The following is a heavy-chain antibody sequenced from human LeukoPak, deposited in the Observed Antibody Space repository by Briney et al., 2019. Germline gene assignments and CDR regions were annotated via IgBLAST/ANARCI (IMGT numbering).Heavy chain of an antibody. CDR3: AREMGHSSGWDYYYYMDV. CDR2: IYTSGST. Sequence: SETLSLTCTVSGGSISSYYWSWIRQPAGKGLEWIGRIYTSGSTNYNPSLKSRVTMSVDTSKNQFSLKLSSVTAADTAVYYCAREMGHSSGWDYYYYMDVWGQGTTVTVSS. CDR1: GGSISSYY. J-gene: IGHJ6*03. V-gene: IGHV4-4*07. D-gene: IGHD6-19*01.